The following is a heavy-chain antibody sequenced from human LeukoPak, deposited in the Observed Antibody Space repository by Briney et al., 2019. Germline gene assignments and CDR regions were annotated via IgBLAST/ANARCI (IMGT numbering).Heavy chain of an antibody. J-gene: IGHJ4*02. V-gene: IGHV3-64D*06. D-gene: IGHD6-13*01. CDR2: ISANGGST. CDR3: VKDLYKGDSASWYFFHY. CDR1: GFIISDYA. Sequence: GGSLRLSCSASGFIISDYAMHWVRQAPGKGLEYVSGISANGGSTYYADSVKGRFTISRDTSKNTLYLQMSSLRAEDTAIYYCVKDLYKGDSASWYFFHYWGQGTLVTISS.